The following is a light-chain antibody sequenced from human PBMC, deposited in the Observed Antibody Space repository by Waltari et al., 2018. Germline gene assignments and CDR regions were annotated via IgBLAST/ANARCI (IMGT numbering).Light chain of an antibody. Sequence: QSALTQPASVSGSPGRSITISCTGTSSDVGGYNYVSWYQQHPGKAPKLMIYDVSNRPSGVSNRFSGSKSGNTASLTISGLQAEDEADYYCSSYTSSNTLGFGTGTKVTVL. CDR3: SSYTSSNTLG. CDR1: SSDVGGYNY. V-gene: IGLV2-14*03. CDR2: DVS. J-gene: IGLJ1*01.